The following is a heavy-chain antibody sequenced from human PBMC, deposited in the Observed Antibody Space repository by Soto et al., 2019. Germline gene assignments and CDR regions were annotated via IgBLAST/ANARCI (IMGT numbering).Heavy chain of an antibody. Sequence: GGSLRLSCEVSGFSLSGYGMHWVRQAPGKGLEWVAVIWYHGATKNYADSVKGRFTISRDTSKNMVYLQMDSLRPEDTAVYYCAREDHSSGYAGTFQHWGEGTLVTVSS. CDR3: AREDHSSGYAGTFQH. CDR2: IWYHGATK. V-gene: IGHV3-33*01. D-gene: IGHD3-22*01. J-gene: IGHJ1*01. CDR1: GFSLSGYG.